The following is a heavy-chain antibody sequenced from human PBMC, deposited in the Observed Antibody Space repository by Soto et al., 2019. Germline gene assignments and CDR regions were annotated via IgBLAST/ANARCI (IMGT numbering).Heavy chain of an antibody. CDR1: GGSISSYY. CDR2: IYYSGST. J-gene: IGHJ6*04. Sequence: PSETLSLTCTVSGGSISSYYWSWIRQPPGKGLEWIGYIYYSGSTNYNPSLKSRVTISVDTSKNQFSLKLSSVTAAATAVYYCALWRSSSAVDGYYYFGMDGWGKCTTVT. D-gene: IGHD6-25*01. V-gene: IGHV4-59*01. CDR3: ALWRSSSAVDGYYYFGMDG.